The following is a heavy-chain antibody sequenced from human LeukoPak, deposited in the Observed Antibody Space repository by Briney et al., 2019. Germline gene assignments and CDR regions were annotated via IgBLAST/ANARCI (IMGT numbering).Heavy chain of an antibody. J-gene: IGHJ4*02. D-gene: IGHD3-9*01. V-gene: IGHV3-7*01. CDR3: TRYFAFQQFDY. CDR2: INQDGSTK. CDR1: GFSFSNSW. Sequence: QPGGSLRLSCAATGFSFSNSWMTWVRQAPGKGPEWLANINQDGSTKNYVDAVEGRFTISRDNAKNSLYLQMNSLRAEDTAVYYCTRYFAFQQFDYWGQGTLVTVSS.